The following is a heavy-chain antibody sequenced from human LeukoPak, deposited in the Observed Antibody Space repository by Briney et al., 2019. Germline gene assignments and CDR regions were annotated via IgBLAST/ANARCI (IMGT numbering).Heavy chain of an antibody. D-gene: IGHD3-3*01. CDR2: IYYSGST. Sequence: SETLSLTCTVSGGSISSSSYYWGWIRQPPGKGLEWIGSIYYSGSTYYNPSLKSRVTISVDTSKNQFSLKLSSVTAADTAVYYCATIPRYYDFWSGYYPPPGYYYYYMDVWGKGTTVTVSS. CDR3: ATIPRYYDFWSGYYPPPGYYYYYMDV. J-gene: IGHJ6*03. V-gene: IGHV4-39*01. CDR1: GGSISSSSYY.